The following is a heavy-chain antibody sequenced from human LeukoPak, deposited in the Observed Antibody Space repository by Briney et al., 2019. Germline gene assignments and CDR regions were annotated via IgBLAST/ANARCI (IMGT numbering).Heavy chain of an antibody. D-gene: IGHD6-13*01. Sequence: PGGSLRLSCAASGFTFSNYNMNWVRQAPGKGLGWVSLITYDSSYIYYADSVKGRFTISRDNTKNSLYLQMNSLRAEDTAVYYCARGVAAAGQRGAFDIWGQGTMVTVSS. J-gene: IGHJ3*02. CDR2: ITYDSSYI. CDR1: GFTFSNYN. V-gene: IGHV3-21*01. CDR3: ARGVAAAGQRGAFDI.